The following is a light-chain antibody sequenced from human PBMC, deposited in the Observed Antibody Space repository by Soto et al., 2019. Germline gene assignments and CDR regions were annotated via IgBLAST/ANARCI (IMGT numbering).Light chain of an antibody. J-gene: IGKJ4*01. V-gene: IGKV3D-20*01. CDR2: DAS. CDR1: QSVSTNY. CDR3: QQYGSSPS. Sequence: EIVLTQSPATLSLSPGERATLSCGASQSVSTNYVAWYQQPPGLAPRLLIYDASSRATGISDRFSGSGSGTDFTLTISRLEPEDFAVYYCQQYGSSPSFGGGTKVDIK.